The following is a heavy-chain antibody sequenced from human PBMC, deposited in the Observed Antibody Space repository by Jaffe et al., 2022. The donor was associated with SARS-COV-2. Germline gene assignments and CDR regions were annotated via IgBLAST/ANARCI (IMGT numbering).Heavy chain of an antibody. CDR3: AKRGPSYSRDA. V-gene: IGHV3-23*01. Sequence: EVQLLESGGDLVQPGGSLRLSCAASGFTFSSNVMCWVRQAPGKGLEWVSTISSSGARIYYSDSVKGRFTISRDNSKDTLYLQMNNLRAEDTAIYYCAKRGPSYSRDAWGQGTLVTVSS. CDR1: GFTFSSNV. CDR2: ISSSGARI. J-gene: IGHJ5*02. D-gene: IGHD1-26*01.